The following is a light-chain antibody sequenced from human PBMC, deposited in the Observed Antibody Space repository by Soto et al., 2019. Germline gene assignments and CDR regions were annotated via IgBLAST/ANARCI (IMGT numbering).Light chain of an antibody. CDR2: GNS. CDR3: QSYDSSLSGWV. Sequence: QSVLTQPPSVSGAPGQRVTISCTGSSCNIGAGYDVYWYQQLPGTAPKLLIYGNSNRPSGVPDRFSGSKSGTSAYLAITGLQAEDEADYYCQSYDSSLSGWVFGGGTKLTAL. V-gene: IGLV1-40*01. J-gene: IGLJ3*02. CDR1: SCNIGAGYD.